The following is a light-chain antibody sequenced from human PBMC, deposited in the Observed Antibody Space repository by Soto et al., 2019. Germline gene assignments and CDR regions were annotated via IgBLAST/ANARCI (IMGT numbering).Light chain of an antibody. CDR1: QSVSSSY. V-gene: IGKV3-20*01. CDR2: GAS. CDR3: HQYGSSPYT. Sequence: EIVLTQSPGTLSLSPGERATLSCRASQSVSSSYLAWYQQKPGPAPRLLIYGASSRATGIPDRFSGSGSGADFTLTISRLEPEDFAVYYCHQYGSSPYTFGQETKLEIK. J-gene: IGKJ2*01.